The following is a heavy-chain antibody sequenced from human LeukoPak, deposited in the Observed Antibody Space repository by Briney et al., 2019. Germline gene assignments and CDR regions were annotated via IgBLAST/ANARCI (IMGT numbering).Heavy chain of an antibody. J-gene: IGHJ4*02. CDR2: ISGSGGST. CDR1: GFTFSTYA. CDR3: AKDQRYSSSTWDY. Sequence: GGSLRLSCAASGFTFSTYAMSWVRQAPGKGLEWVSAISGSGGSTYYADSVKGWFTISRDNSKNTLYLQMNSLRAEDTAVYYCAKDQRYSSSTWDYWGQGTLVTVSS. D-gene: IGHD6-6*01. V-gene: IGHV3-23*01.